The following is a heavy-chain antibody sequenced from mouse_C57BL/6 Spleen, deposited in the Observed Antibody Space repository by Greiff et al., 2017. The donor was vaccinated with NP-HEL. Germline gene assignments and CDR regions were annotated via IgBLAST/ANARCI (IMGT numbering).Heavy chain of an antibody. CDR1: GFTFSSYA. D-gene: IGHD4-1*01. Sequence: EVKLVESGGGLVKPGGSLKLSCAASGFTFSSYAMSWVRQTPEKRLEWVATISDGGSYTYYPDNVKGRFTISRDNAKNNLYLQMSHLKSEDTAMYYCARDGDPGTCAYWGQGTLVTVSA. V-gene: IGHV5-4*01. J-gene: IGHJ3*01. CDR2: ISDGGSYT. CDR3: ARDGDPGTCAY.